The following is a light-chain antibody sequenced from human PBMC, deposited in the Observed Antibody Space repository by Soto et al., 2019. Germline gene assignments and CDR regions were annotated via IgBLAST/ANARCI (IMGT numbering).Light chain of an antibody. V-gene: IGKV1-39*01. J-gene: IGKJ2*01. CDR3: QQIHSTSSYT. CDR1: QNIRNY. CDR2: AAS. Sequence: DIQMTQSPSSLSASVGDRVTITCRASQNIRNYLNSYQQRPGKTPNLLVYAASNLRGGVPSRFSGSGSGTVFTLTINSLQPEDFAAYYCQQIHSTSSYTFGQGTKVDIK.